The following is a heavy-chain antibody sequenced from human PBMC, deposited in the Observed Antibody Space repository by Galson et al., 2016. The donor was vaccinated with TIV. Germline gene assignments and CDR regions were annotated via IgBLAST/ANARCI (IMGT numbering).Heavy chain of an antibody. D-gene: IGHD4-17*01. CDR3: ARSGDYGDY. CDR1: GYTFTNYD. V-gene: IGHV1-8*02. CDR2: MNPNSGNT. J-gene: IGHJ4*02. Sequence: SVKVSCKASGYTFTNYDINWVRQATGQGLEWMGWMNPNSGNTGYAQKFRGRVTMTRNTSVRTAYMELSSLRSKDTAVYYCARSGDYGDYWGQGTLVTVSS.